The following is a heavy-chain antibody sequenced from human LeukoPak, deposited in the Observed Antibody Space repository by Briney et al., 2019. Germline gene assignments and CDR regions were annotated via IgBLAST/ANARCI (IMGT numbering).Heavy chain of an antibody. CDR3: ARGSNWFDP. V-gene: IGHV4-59*11. CDR2: IFYTGST. CDR1: GGSIYSHH. J-gene: IGHJ5*02. Sequence: PSETLSLTCTVSGGSIYSHHWSWIRQPPGKGQEWIGYIFYTGSTSYNPSLNSRVTISVDTLKNQFSLKLNSVTAADTAVYYCARGSNWFDPWGQGTLVTVSS.